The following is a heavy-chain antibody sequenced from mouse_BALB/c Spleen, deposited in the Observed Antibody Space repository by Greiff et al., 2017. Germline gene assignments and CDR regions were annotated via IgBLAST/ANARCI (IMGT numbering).Heavy chain of an antibody. CDR1: GYSFTSYW. D-gene: IGHD2-4*01. CDR3: TTMITSYYAMDY. J-gene: IGHJ4*01. CDR2: IYPGNSDT. Sequence: EVQLQQSGTVLARPGASVKMSCKASGYSFTSYWMHWVKQRPGQGLEWIGAIYPGNSDTSYNQKFKGKAKLTAVTSASTAYMELSSLTNEDSAVYYCTTMITSYYAMDYWGQGTSVTVSS. V-gene: IGHV1-5*01.